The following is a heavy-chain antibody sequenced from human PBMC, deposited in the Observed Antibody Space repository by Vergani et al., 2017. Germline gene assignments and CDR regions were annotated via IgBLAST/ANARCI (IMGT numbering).Heavy chain of an antibody. Sequence: QVQLQESGPGLVKPSQTLSLTCTVSGGSISSGGYYWSWIRQPPGKGLEWIGYIYYSGSTNYNPSLKSRVTISVDTSKNQFSLELSSVTAADTAVYYCARAHDDSSGYYRRGYYFDYWGQGTLVTVSS. CDR3: ARAHDDSSGYYRRGYYFDY. CDR1: GGSISSGGYY. V-gene: IGHV4-61*08. J-gene: IGHJ4*02. D-gene: IGHD3-22*01. CDR2: IYYSGST.